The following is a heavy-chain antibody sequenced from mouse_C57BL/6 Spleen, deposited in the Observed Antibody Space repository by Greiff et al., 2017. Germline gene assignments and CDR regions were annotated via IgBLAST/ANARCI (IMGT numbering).Heavy chain of an antibody. CDR1: GFTFSDYG. CDR2: ISSGSRTI. D-gene: IGHD2-4*01. J-gene: IGHJ4*01. Sequence: EVTLVESGGGLVKPGGSLKLSCAASGFTFSDYGMHWVRQAPEKGLEWVAYISSGSRTIYYADTVKGRFTISRDNAKNTLFLQMTSLRSEDTAMYYCARGDYDGAMDYWGQGTSVTVSS. CDR3: ARGDYDGAMDY. V-gene: IGHV5-17*01.